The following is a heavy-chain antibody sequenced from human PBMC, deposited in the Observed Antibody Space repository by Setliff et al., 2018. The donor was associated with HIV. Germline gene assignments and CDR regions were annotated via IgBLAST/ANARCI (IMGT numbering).Heavy chain of an antibody. V-gene: IGHV1-18*01. Sequence: ASVKVSCKASGCTLTQYGFSWVRQAPGQGLEWMGWISDYNGDINYAQKFQGRVTVTTDTSTCTAYMEVRSLRSDDTAVYYCARGAARGNSFDYWGQGTLVTVSS. CDR3: ARGAARGNSFDY. CDR1: GCTLTQYG. J-gene: IGHJ4*02. D-gene: IGHD6-6*01. CDR2: ISDYNGDI.